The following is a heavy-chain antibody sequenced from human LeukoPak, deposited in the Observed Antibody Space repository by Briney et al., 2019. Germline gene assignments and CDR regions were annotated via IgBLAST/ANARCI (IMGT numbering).Heavy chain of an antibody. D-gene: IGHD2-15*01. Sequence: GESLQISCKGSGYRFTSYWISWVRQMPGKGLEWMGIIYPGDSDTRYSPSFQGQVTISADKSISTAYLQWDSLKASDTAMYYCARFVGACSGGSCYSDYWGQGTLVTVSS. CDR2: IYPGDSDT. CDR1: GYRFTSYW. CDR3: ARFVGACSGGSCYSDY. V-gene: IGHV5-51*01. J-gene: IGHJ4*02.